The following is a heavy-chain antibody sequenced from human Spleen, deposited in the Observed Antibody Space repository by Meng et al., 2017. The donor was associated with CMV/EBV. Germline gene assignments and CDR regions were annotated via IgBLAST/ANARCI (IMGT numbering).Heavy chain of an antibody. D-gene: IGHD5-18*01. V-gene: IGHV3-21*01. J-gene: IGHJ4*02. CDR1: GFTFSNHI. CDR3: VRDRGYTHGYAFDF. Sequence: GESLKISCAASGFTFSNHIMNWVRQAPGKGLEWVSSISSRSTYISYADSVKGRFTISRDNAQNSLYLQMHSLTGGDTAVYYCVRDRGYTHGYAFDFWGQGMLVTVSS. CDR2: ISSRSTYI.